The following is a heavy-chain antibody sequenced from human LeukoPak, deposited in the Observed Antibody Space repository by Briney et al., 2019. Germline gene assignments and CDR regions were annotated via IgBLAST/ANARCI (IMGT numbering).Heavy chain of an antibody. CDR3: ARGYGDYGGGWFDP. CDR1: GGTFSSYA. V-gene: IGHV1-8*02. Sequence: ASVKVSCKASGGTFSSYAINWVRQATGQGLEWMGWMNPNSGNTGYAQKFQGRVTMTRNTSISTAYMELSSLRSEDTAVYYCARGYGDYGGGWFDPWGQGTLVTVSS. CDR2: MNPNSGNT. D-gene: IGHD4-17*01. J-gene: IGHJ5*02.